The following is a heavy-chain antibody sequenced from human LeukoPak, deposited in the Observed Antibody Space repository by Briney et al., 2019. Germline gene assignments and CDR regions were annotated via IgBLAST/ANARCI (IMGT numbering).Heavy chain of an antibody. J-gene: IGHJ4*02. Sequence: PSETLSLTCAVYGGSFSGYYWGWIRQPPGKGLEWIGEINHSGSTNYNPSLKSRVTISVDTSKNQFSLKLSSVTAADTAVYYCARGRFGPYSSGWGEDYWGQGTLVTVSS. CDR3: ARGRFGPYSSGWGEDY. D-gene: IGHD6-19*01. V-gene: IGHV4-34*01. CDR1: GGSFSGYY. CDR2: INHSGST.